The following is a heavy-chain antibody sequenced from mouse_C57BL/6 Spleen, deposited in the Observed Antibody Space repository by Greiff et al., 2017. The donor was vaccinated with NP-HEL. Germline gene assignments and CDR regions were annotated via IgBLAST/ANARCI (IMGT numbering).Heavy chain of an antibody. CDR3: TTGDGYYFWFAY. V-gene: IGHV14-1*01. J-gene: IGHJ3*01. CDR2: IDPEDGDT. Sequence: EVQLQQSGAELVRPGASVKLSCTASGFNIKDYYMHWVKQRPEQGLEWIGRIDPEDGDTEYAPKFQGKATMTADTSSNTAYLQLSSLTSEETAVHYCTTGDGYYFWFAYWGQGTLVTVSA. CDR1: GFNIKDYY. D-gene: IGHD2-3*01.